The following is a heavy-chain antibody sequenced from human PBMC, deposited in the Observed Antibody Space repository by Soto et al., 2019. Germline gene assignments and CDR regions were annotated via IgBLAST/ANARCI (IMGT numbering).Heavy chain of an antibody. V-gene: IGHV3-30*03. D-gene: IGHD1-26*01. CDR2: LSFDASKK. CDR3: RVGVAD. Sequence: QVQLVESGGGVVQPGRSLRLSCAASGFNFSAYGMHWVRQAPGTGLELVALLSFDASKKYYADSVKGRFTISRDTSRNTLYRQMNSLRVEDTAVYYCRVGVADCGQGTRVTVSS. CDR1: GFNFSAYG. J-gene: IGHJ4*02.